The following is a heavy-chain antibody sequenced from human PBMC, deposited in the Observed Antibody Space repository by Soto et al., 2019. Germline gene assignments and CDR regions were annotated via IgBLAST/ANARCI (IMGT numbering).Heavy chain of an antibody. D-gene: IGHD6-13*01. Sequence: GGSLRLSCAASGFTFSSYSMNWVRQAPGKGLEWVSSISSSSSYIYYAASVKGRFTISRDNAKNSLYLQMNSLRADDTAVYYCARATYHCSSWYTAGHYYGMDVWGQGTTVTVSS. CDR2: ISSSSSYI. CDR3: ARATYHCSSWYTAGHYYGMDV. J-gene: IGHJ6*02. V-gene: IGHV3-21*01. CDR1: GFTFSSYS.